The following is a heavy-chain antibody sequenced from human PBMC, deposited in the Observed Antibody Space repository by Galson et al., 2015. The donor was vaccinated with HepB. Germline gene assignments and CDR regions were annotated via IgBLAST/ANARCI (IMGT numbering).Heavy chain of an antibody. CDR2: INSDGSST. Sequence: LRLSCAASGFPFSSYWMHWVRQAPGKGLVWVSRINSDGSSTSYADSVKGRFTISRDNAKNTLYLQMNSLRAEDTAVYYCASMKHLAGYSGYDSDYWGQGTLVTVSS. CDR1: GFPFSSYW. D-gene: IGHD5-12*01. V-gene: IGHV3-74*01. J-gene: IGHJ4*02. CDR3: ASMKHLAGYSGYDSDY.